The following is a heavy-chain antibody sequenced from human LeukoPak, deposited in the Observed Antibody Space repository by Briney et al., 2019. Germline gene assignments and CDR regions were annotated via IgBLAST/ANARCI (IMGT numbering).Heavy chain of an antibody. CDR3: ARHRRAFGGYDS. CDR2: IYYSGST. D-gene: IGHD5-12*01. Sequence: SETLSLTCTVSGGSISSGGYYWSWIRQHPGKGLEWIGSIYYSGSTYYNPSLKSRVTISVDTSKNQFSLKLSSVTAADTAVYYCARHRRAFGGYDSWGQGTLVTVSS. V-gene: IGHV4-39*01. CDR1: GGSISSGGYY. J-gene: IGHJ4*02.